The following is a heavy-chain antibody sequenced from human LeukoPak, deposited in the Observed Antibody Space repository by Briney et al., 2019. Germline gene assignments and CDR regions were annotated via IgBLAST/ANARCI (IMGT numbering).Heavy chain of an antibody. CDR2: ISYDGSNK. CDR3: VGYFAWLRD. D-gene: IGHD3-9*01. Sequence: GGSLRLSCAAPGFTFSSYGMHWVRQAPGKGLEWVAVISYDGSNKYYADSVKGRFTISRDNSKNTLYLQMNSLRAEDTAVYYCVGYFAWLRDWGQGTLVTVSS. V-gene: IGHV3-30*03. CDR1: GFTFSSYG. J-gene: IGHJ4*02.